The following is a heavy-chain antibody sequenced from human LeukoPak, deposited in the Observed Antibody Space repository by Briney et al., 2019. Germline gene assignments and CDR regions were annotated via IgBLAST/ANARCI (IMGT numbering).Heavy chain of an antibody. J-gene: IGHJ6*02. CDR2: ISSSGSTI. D-gene: IGHD3-16*01. CDR1: GFTFSNCE. Sequence: GGSLRLSCAASGFTFSNCEMNWVRQPPGKRLECVSYISSSGSTIFYAHSVKGRFTISRDNAKNSLHLQMNSLRAEDTAVYYCARDLKQGGQNYYYGMDVWGQGTTVTVSS. V-gene: IGHV3-48*03. CDR3: ARDLKQGGQNYYYGMDV.